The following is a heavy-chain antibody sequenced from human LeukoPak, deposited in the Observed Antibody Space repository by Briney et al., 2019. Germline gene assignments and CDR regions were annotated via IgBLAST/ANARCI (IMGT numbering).Heavy chain of an antibody. J-gene: IGHJ5*02. Sequence: SETLSLTCGVYGGSFSGYYWTWIRQSPGKGPEWIGEINQSGSTNYNPSLKSRVTISLDTSKNQFSLRLTSVTAADTAVYYCARVTVNWFDPWGQGTLVTVSS. V-gene: IGHV4-34*01. CDR3: ARVTVNWFDP. CDR2: INQSGST. D-gene: IGHD1-20*01. CDR1: GGSFSGYY.